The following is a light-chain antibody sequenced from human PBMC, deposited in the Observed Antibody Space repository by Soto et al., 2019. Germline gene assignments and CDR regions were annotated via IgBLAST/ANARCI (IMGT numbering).Light chain of an antibody. CDR1: QSINSW. Sequence: DIQMTQSPSTLSASVGDSVTITCRASQSINSWVAWYQQKPGEAPKLLIYKAYTLQSGVPSRFSGSVSGTEFTLKISGLQPDDFATYYCQQYNRGFGPGTKVDIK. CDR3: QQYNRG. V-gene: IGKV1-5*03. CDR2: KAY. J-gene: IGKJ3*01.